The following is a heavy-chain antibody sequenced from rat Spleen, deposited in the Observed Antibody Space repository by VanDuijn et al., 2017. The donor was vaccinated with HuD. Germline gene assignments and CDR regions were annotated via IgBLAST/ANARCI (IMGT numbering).Heavy chain of an antibody. Sequence: EVQLVESGGGLVQPGRSLKLSCAASGFTFSDYIMAWVRQAPKKGLEWVATIRYDGGSTYYRDSVKGRFTISKDNAKSTLYLQMDSLRSEDTATYYWVKDVSRTIAARSYWYFDFWGPGTMVTVSA. CDR2: IRYDGGST. CDR1: GFTFSDYI. CDR3: VKDVSRTIAARSYWYFDF. D-gene: IGHD1-2*01. V-gene: IGHV5-7*01. J-gene: IGHJ1*01.